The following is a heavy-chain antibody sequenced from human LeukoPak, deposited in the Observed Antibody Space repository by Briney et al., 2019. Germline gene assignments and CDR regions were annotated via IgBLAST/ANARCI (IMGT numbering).Heavy chain of an antibody. CDR2: IIPIFGTA. Sequence: SVKVSCKASGGTFSSYAISWVRQAPGQGLEWMEGIIPIFGTANYAQKFQGRVTITTDESTSTAYMELSSLRSEDTAVYYCARAYSSSRLDFDYWGQGTLVTVSS. J-gene: IGHJ4*02. CDR3: ARAYSSSRLDFDY. CDR1: GGTFSSYA. D-gene: IGHD6-6*01. V-gene: IGHV1-69*05.